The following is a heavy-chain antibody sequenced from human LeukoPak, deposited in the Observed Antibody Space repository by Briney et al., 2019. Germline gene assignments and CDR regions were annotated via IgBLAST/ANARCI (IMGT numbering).Heavy chain of an antibody. J-gene: IGHJ4*02. V-gene: IGHV5-51*01. CDR3: ARHGVSFRGSSGYYYPIDY. D-gene: IGHD3-22*01. CDR1: GYSFTSYW. Sequence: GGSLRLSCKGSGYSFTSYWIGWVRQMPGKGLEWMGIIYPGDSDTRYSPSFQGQVTISADKSISTAYLQWSSLKASDTAMHYCARHGVSFRGSSGYYYPIDYWGQGTLVTVSS. CDR2: IYPGDSDT.